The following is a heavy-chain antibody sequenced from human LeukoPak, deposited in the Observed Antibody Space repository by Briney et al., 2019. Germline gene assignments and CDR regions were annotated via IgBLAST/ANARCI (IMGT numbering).Heavy chain of an antibody. CDR2: INPNSGGT. D-gene: IGHD4-17*01. V-gene: IGHV1-2*06. CDR1: GYTFTGYY. Sequence: ASVTVSCKASGYTFTGYYMHWVRQAPGQGLEWMGRINPNSGGTNYAQKFQGRVTMTRDTSISTAYMELSRLRSNDTAVYYCARETTTVTTADYWGQGTLVTVSS. J-gene: IGHJ4*02. CDR3: ARETTTVTTADY.